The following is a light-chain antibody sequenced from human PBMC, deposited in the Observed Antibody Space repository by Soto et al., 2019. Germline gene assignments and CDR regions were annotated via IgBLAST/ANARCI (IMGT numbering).Light chain of an antibody. CDR1: QSVRKY. V-gene: IGKV3D-15*01. CDR3: QQYNNWPPIT. Sequence: EIVLTQSPGTLSLSPGERATLSCRASQSVRKYLGWYQQKPGQAPRLLIYGASSRATGIPDRFSGSGSGTEFTLTISSLQSEDFAVYYCQQYNNWPPITFGQGTRLEIK. J-gene: IGKJ5*01. CDR2: GAS.